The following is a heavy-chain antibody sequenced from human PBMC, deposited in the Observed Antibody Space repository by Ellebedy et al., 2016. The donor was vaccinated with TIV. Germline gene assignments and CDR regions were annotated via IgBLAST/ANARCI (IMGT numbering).Heavy chain of an antibody. CDR1: GFTFSNYW. V-gene: IGHV3-74*01. CDR3: ARDLSDFWSAYYLTSGSPFGK. D-gene: IGHD3-3*01. Sequence: PGGSLRLSCAASGFTFSNYWIHWVRQAPGKGLVWLSRINRDGSSANYADSVKGRFSISRDNSKNTLYVQMNSLRAEDTAVYYCARDLSDFWSAYYLTSGSPFGKWGQGTLLTVSS. J-gene: IGHJ4*02. CDR2: INRDGSSA.